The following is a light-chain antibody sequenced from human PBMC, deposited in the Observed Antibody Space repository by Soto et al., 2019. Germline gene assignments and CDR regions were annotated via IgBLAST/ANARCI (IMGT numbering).Light chain of an antibody. V-gene: IGKV3-20*01. CDR3: QQYTQSLWT. CDR2: GAS. CDR1: QSVSSSY. Sequence: EIVLTQSTGTLSLSPGERANLSCRASQSVSSSYLAWYQQKPGQAPRLLIYGASSRATGIPDRVSGSGYWTHFTLTSDRLEPEDFAVYFCQQYTQSLWTFGQGTKVDIK. J-gene: IGKJ1*01.